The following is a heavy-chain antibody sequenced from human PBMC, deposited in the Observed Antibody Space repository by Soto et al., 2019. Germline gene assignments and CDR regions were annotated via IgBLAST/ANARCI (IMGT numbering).Heavy chain of an antibody. CDR3: ATYWNQPG. Sequence: HLVESGGDLVKPGGSLRLSCAASGFTFTNAWMSWVRQAPGKGPEWVGRIKSKTDGGTTDYAAPVKGRFTISRDGSKSTLYLQMNSLETEDTAVYYCATYWNQPGWGQGTLVTVSS. V-gene: IGHV3-15*01. D-gene: IGHD1-1*01. CDR2: IKSKTDGGTT. CDR1: GFTFTNAW. J-gene: IGHJ4*02.